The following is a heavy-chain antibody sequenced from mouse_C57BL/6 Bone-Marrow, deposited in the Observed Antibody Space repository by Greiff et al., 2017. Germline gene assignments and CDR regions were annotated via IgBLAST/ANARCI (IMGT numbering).Heavy chain of an antibody. D-gene: IGHD1-1*01. CDR2: IDPENGDT. J-gene: IGHJ1*03. Sequence: VQLQESGAELVRPGASVKLSCTASGFHIKDDYMPRVKQRPEQGLEWIGWIDPENGDTEYASKFQGKATITAETSSTTAYLQVSSLTSEETAGYYWTTPTVVSHGWDFDVWGTGNTVTGFS. V-gene: IGHV14-4*01. CDR3: TTPTVVSHGWDFDV. CDR1: GFHIKDDY.